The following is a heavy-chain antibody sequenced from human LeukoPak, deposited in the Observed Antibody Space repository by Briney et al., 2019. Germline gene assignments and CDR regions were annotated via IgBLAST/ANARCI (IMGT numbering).Heavy chain of an antibody. CDR1: GGSFSGYY. V-gene: IGHV4-34*01. D-gene: IGHD3-3*01. Sequence: SETLSLTCAVYGGSFSGYYWSWIRQPPGKGLEWIGEINHSGSTNYNPSLKSRVTISVDTSKNQFSLKRSSVTAADTAVYYCARSPPYDFWSGYYIGYYFDYWGQGTLVTVSS. J-gene: IGHJ4*02. CDR3: ARSPPYDFWSGYYIGYYFDY. CDR2: INHSGST.